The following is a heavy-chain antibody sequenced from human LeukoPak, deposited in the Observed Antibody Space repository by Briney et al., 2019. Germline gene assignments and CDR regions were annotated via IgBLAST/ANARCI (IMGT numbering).Heavy chain of an antibody. CDR2: ISSSSSYI. J-gene: IGHJ3*02. CDR1: GFTFSSYS. CDR3: ARAPVTVLRYFDWLSYAFDI. D-gene: IGHD3-9*01. Sequence: GGSLRLSCAASGFTFSSYSMNWVRQAPGKGLEWVSSISSSSSYIYYADSVKGRFTISRDNAKNSLYLQMNSLRAEDTAVYYCARAPVTVLRYFDWLSYAFDIWGQGTMVTVSS. V-gene: IGHV3-21*01.